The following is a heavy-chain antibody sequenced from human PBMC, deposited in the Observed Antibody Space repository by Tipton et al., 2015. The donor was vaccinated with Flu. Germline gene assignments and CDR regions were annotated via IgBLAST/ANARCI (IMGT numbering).Heavy chain of an antibody. CDR1: GGSISSYY. D-gene: IGHD3-22*01. CDR3: ARGPKGGYYDSSGYYRHDPFLDY. J-gene: IGHJ4*02. V-gene: IGHV4-59*01. CDR2: IYYSGST. Sequence: TLSLTCTVSGGSISSYYWSWIRQPPGKGLEWIGYIYYSGSTNYNPSLKSRVTISVDTSKNQFSLKLSSVTAADTAVYYCARGPKGGYYDSSGYYRHDPFLDYWGQGTLVTVSS.